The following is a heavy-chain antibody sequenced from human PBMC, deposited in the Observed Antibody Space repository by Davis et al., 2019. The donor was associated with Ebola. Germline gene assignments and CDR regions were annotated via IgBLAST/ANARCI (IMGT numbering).Heavy chain of an antibody. Sequence: GESLKISCAASGFPFSNYLISWVRQAPGKGLELVANIKQDGSEKYYVDSVKGRFTISRDNAKNSLYLQMNSLRAEDTAVYYCARKSTFFDYWGQGTRVTVSS. CDR3: ARKSTFFDY. CDR1: GFPFSNYL. V-gene: IGHV3-7*03. J-gene: IGHJ4*02. D-gene: IGHD3-16*01. CDR2: IKQDGSEK.